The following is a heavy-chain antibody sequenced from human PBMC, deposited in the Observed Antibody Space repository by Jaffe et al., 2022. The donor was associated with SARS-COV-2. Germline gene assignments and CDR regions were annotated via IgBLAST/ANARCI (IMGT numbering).Heavy chain of an antibody. Sequence: QVQLQESGPGLVKPSQTLSLTCTVSGDTIRSSSHYWSWIRQPAGKGPEWIGRIYTSGTTRYNPSLRGRVIISVDTSENQFSLSLSSVTAADTATYYCVRDRDSGFWSGFYSLGSGTFDYWGQGILITVTS. D-gene: IGHD3-3*01. CDR3: VRDRDSGFWSGFYSLGSGTFDY. CDR2: IYTSGTT. V-gene: IGHV4-61*02. J-gene: IGHJ4*02. CDR1: GDTIRSSSHY.